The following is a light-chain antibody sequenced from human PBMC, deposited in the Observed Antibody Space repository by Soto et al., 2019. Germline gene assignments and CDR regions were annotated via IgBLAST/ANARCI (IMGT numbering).Light chain of an antibody. J-gene: IGKJ2*01. V-gene: IGKV1-9*01. CDR3: QQLNSYPYT. CDR2: AAS. Sequence: IPLTQSPSSLSASVGDRVTITCRASQGISSFLAWYQQKPGKAPKLLIYAASTLQSGVPSRFSGSGSGTDFTLTINSLQPEDFATYYCQQLNSYPYTFGQGTKLEIK. CDR1: QGISSF.